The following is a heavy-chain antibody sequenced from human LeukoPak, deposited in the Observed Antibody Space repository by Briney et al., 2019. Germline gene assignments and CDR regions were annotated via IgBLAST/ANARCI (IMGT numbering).Heavy chain of an antibody. D-gene: IGHD3-3*01. Sequence: PGGSLRLSCAASGFSFSGHWMNWVRQPPGKGLEWVANIKADGSEKYYVDSVKGRFTISRDDAKNSLYLQMNSLRPDDTAVYYCARDRVRSLYWGQGTLVTVSS. CDR1: GFSFSGHW. CDR2: IKADGSEK. V-gene: IGHV3-7*04. CDR3: ARDRVRSLY. J-gene: IGHJ4*02.